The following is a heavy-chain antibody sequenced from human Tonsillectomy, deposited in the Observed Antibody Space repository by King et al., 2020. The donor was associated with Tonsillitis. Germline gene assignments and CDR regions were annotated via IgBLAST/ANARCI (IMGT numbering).Heavy chain of an antibody. J-gene: IGHJ6*02. CDR3: ARDFNGAELYCSSTSCVPRHYYYGMDV. Sequence: VQLVESGAEVKKPGASVKVSCKASGYTFTGYYMHWVRQAPGQGLEWMGWINPNSGGTNYAQKFQGRVTMTRDTSISTAYMELSRLRPDDTAVYYCARDFNGAELYCSSTSCVPRHYYYGMDVWGQGTTVTVSS. V-gene: IGHV1-2*02. CDR2: INPNSGGT. CDR1: GYTFTGYY. D-gene: IGHD2-2*01.